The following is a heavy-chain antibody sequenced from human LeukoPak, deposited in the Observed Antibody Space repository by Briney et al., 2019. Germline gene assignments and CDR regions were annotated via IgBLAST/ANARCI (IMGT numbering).Heavy chain of an antibody. Sequence: GGSLRLSCAASGLIFSNAWMTWVRQAPGKGLEWVGRIKSKVNGKTTDYGEPVQGRFTISRDDSKNMLYLQMNSLTSEDTAMYYCTKDLPFTRGGVIVDWGQGTLVTVSS. CDR1: GLIFSNAW. CDR3: TKDLPFTRGGVIVD. D-gene: IGHD3-16*01. J-gene: IGHJ4*02. CDR2: IKSKVNGKTT. V-gene: IGHV3-15*01.